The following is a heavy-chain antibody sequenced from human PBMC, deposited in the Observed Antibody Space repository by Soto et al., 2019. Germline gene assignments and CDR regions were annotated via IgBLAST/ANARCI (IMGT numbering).Heavy chain of an antibody. V-gene: IGHV2-5*01. D-gene: IGHD1-26*01. CDR3: AHRYGGNYYRWYFDS. Sequence: QITLKESGPTLVKPTQTLTVTWTFSGFSLSTSGAGVGWIRQSPGKAPEWLALISWKDKKRYNPGLKSRLTITKDTSKNQVVLTMTDLDPVDTATYFCAHRYGGNYYRWYFDSWGQGTLVTVSS. CDR2: ISWKDKK. CDR1: GFSLSTSGAG. J-gene: IGHJ4*02.